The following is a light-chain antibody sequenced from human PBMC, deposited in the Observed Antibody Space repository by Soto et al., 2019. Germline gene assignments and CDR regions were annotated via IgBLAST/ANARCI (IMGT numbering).Light chain of an antibody. Sequence: EIVLTQSPATLSSSPGERATLSCRASQSVSSYLAWYQQKPGQAPRLLIYDASNRATGIPARFSGSGSGTDFTLTISSLEPEAFAVYYCQQRSNWAITFGQGTRLEIK. CDR1: QSVSSY. V-gene: IGKV3-11*01. J-gene: IGKJ5*01. CDR3: QQRSNWAIT. CDR2: DAS.